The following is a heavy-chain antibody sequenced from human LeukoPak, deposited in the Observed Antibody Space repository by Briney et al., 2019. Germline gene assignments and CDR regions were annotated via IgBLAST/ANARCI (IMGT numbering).Heavy chain of an antibody. J-gene: IGHJ3*02. CDR2: IYYSGST. D-gene: IGHD6-13*01. V-gene: IGHV4-59*08. CDR1: GGSISSYY. Sequence: SETLSLTCTVSGGSISSYYWSWIRQPPGKGLEWIGYIYYSGSTNYNPSLKSRATISVDTSKNQFSLRLSSVTAADTAVYYCARSYSSSWYSSFDIWGHGTMVTVSS. CDR3: ARSYSSSWYSSFDI.